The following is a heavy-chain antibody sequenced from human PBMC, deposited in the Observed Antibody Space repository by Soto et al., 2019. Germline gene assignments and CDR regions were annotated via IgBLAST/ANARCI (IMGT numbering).Heavy chain of an antibody. CDR1: GRSLSSSNW. J-gene: IGHJ3*02. D-gene: IGHD4-17*01. V-gene: IGHV4-4*02. CDR2: IHHGGST. CDR3: ARDPSHEYGGNPDAYDI. Sequence: SETLSLTCAVSGRSLSSSNWWTWVRQPPGGGLEWIGEIHHGGSTNYNPSLNSRVTISVDKSKNQFSLRLRSVTAADTAVYYCARDPSHEYGGNPDAYDIWGQGTMVTVSS.